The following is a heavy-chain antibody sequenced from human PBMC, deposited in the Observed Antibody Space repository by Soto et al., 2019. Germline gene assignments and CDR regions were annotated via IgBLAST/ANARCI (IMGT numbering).Heavy chain of an antibody. CDR1: GFTFSSYG. J-gene: IGHJ5*02. CDR3: AKDFGSCPDP. Sequence: QVQLVESGGGVVQPGRSLRLSCAASGFTFSSYGMHWVRQAPGKGLEWVAVISYDGSNKYYADSVKGRFTISRDNSENTLYLQMNSLRAEDTAVYYCAKDFGSCPDPWGQGTLVTVSS. D-gene: IGHD2-15*01. CDR2: ISYDGSNK. V-gene: IGHV3-30*18.